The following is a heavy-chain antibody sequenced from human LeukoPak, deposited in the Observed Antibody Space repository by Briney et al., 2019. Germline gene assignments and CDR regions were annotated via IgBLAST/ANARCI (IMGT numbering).Heavy chain of an antibody. CDR2: IFPDDSDT. J-gene: IGHJ4*02. CDR3: AGRRDSSGSYDF. V-gene: IGHV5-51*01. D-gene: IGHD3-22*01. CDR1: GFSFTNYW. Sequence: PGESLKISCKGSGFSFTNYWIGWVRHMPGKGLEWMGIIFPDDSDTRYSPSFQGQVTISADKSISTAYLQWSSLKASDTAMYYCAGRRDSSGSYDFWGQGTLVTDSS.